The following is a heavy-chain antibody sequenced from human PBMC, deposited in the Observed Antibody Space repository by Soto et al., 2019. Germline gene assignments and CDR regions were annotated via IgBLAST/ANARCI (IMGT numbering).Heavy chain of an antibody. CDR2: IDFSGTT. CDR1: GGSISGSPYF. V-gene: IGHV4-39*01. J-gene: IGHJ1*01. D-gene: IGHD1-26*01. CDR3: ARHGSNSGSYSEYFQH. Sequence: QLQLQESGPGLLKPSETLSLTFPFSGGSISGSPYFWGWIRQPPGKGLEGIGSIDFSGTTYYNTSLRTRATISVDTSKNQFSLKLSSVTAADTAVYYCARHGSNSGSYSEYFQHWGQGTLVTVSS.